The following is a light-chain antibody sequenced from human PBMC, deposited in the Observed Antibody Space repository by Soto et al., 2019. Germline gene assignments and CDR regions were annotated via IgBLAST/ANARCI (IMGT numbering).Light chain of an antibody. J-gene: IGKJ3*01. CDR1: QDISNF. Sequence: DIQMTQSPSSLSASVGDRVTITCQASQDISNFLNWYQQKPGKAPKLLISDASNLETGVTTRFSGSVSGTDFTFTISSLQPEDFATYNCHPYYNLRHMITFGLGTKADFQ. CDR2: DAS. V-gene: IGKV1-33*01. CDR3: HPYYNLRHMIT.